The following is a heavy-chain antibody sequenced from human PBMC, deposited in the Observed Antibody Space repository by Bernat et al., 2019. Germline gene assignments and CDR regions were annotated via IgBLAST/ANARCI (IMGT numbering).Heavy chain of an antibody. Sequence: EVQLVESGGGLVKPGGSLRLSCAASGFTFSSYSMNWVRQAPGKGLEWVSSISSSSYIYYADSVKGRFTISRDNAKNSLYLQMNSLRAEDTAVYYCARDLSGYSSSWYSYYYYYGMDVWGQGTTVTVSS. CDR3: ARDLSGYSSSWYSYYYYYGMDV. CDR1: GFTFSSYS. J-gene: IGHJ6*02. D-gene: IGHD6-13*01. CDR2: ISSSSYI. V-gene: IGHV3-21*01.